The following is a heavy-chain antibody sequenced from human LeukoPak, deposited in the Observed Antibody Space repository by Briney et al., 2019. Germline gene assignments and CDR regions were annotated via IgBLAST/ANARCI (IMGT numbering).Heavy chain of an antibody. Sequence: GGSLRLSCAASGFTFSSYDMNWVRQAPGQGLEWVSSIGSTTTYIYHADSVKGRSTISRDNAKNSLYLQMNSLRAEDTARYYCARGLSSSSSVFAYWGQGTLVTVSS. V-gene: IGHV3-21*01. CDR1: GFTFSSYD. J-gene: IGHJ4*02. D-gene: IGHD6-6*01. CDR3: ARGLSSSSSVFAY. CDR2: IGSTTTYI.